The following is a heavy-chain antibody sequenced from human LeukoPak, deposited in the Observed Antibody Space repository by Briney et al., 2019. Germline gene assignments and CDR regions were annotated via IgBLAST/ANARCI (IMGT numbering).Heavy chain of an antibody. D-gene: IGHD5-24*01. V-gene: IGHV4-59*01. CDR2: SYYSGST. J-gene: IGHJ4*02. CDR1: GASISSYY. CDR3: ARHRDGYNYDQNYFDY. Sequence: SETLSLTCSVSGASISSYYWSWIRRPPGKGLEWIAYSYYSGSTNYNPSLKSRVTISVDTSKNQFSLKLTSVTAADTAVYYCARHRDGYNYDQNYFDYWGQGTLVTVSS.